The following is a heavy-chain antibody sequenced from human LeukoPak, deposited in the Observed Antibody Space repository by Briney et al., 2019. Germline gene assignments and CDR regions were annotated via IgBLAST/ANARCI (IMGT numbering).Heavy chain of an antibody. Sequence: PGGSLRLSCAASGFTFSSYSMNWVRQAPGKGLEWVSSISSSSSYIYYADSVKGRFTISRDNAKNSLYLQMNSLRAEDTAVYYCASGTTIFNYFDYWGQGTLVTVSS. CDR1: GFTFSSYS. CDR3: ASGTTIFNYFDY. J-gene: IGHJ4*02. D-gene: IGHD1-1*01. V-gene: IGHV3-21*01. CDR2: ISSSSSYI.